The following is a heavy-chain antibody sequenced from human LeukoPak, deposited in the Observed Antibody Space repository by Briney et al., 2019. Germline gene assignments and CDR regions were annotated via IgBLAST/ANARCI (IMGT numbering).Heavy chain of an antibody. CDR1: GFTFSSYS. J-gene: IGHJ5*02. CDR2: ISSSSSTI. D-gene: IGHD2-2*01. Sequence: GGSLRLSCAASGFTFSSYSMNWVRQAPGKGLEWVSYISSSSSTIYYADSVKGRFTISRDSAENSLYLQMNSLRVEDTAVYYCARDTPAAIPNWFDPWGQGTLVTVSS. CDR3: ARDTPAAIPNWFDP. V-gene: IGHV3-48*04.